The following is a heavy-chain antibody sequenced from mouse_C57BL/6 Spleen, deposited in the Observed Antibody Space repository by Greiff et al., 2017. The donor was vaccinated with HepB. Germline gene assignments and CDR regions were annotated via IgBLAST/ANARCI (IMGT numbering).Heavy chain of an antibody. CDR1: GYTFTGYW. Sequence: SGAELMKPGASVKLSCKATGYTFTGYWIEWVKQRPGHGLEWIGEILPGSGSTNYNEKFKGKATFTADTSSNTAYMQLSSLTTEYSAIYYCARASIYYYGSRVAMDYWGQGTSVTVSS. D-gene: IGHD1-1*01. CDR2: ILPGSGST. J-gene: IGHJ4*01. V-gene: IGHV1-9*01. CDR3: ARASIYYYGSRVAMDY.